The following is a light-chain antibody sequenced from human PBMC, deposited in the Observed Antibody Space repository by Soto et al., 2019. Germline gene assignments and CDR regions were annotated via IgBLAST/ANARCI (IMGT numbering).Light chain of an antibody. V-gene: IGKV1-5*03. CDR2: KTS. J-gene: IGKJ1*01. CDR1: QSISSW. CDR3: QYYNNYCWT. Sequence: DIQLTQSPSTLSASVGDRVTITCRASQSISSWLAWYQQKPGKAPKFLIYKTSNLESGVPSRFRGSGSGTEFTFTISSLQPDDFAIYYCQYYNNYCWTFGQGTKVEIK.